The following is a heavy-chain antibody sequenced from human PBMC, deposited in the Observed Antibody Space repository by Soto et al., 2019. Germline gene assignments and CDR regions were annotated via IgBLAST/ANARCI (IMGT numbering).Heavy chain of an antibody. V-gene: IGHV1-24*01. CDR3: ATVTGRQLWAFIGKY. CDR1: GYTLTELS. J-gene: IGHJ4*02. Sequence: GASVKVSCKVSGYTLTELSMHWVRQAHGKGLEWMGGFDPEDGETIYAQKFQGRVTMTEDTSTDTAYMGLSSLRSEDTAVYYCATVTGRQLWAFIGKYWGQGTLVTVSS. CDR2: FDPEDGET. D-gene: IGHD5-18*01.